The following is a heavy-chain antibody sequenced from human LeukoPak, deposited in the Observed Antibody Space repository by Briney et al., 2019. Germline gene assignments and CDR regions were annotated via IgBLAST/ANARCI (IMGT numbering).Heavy chain of an antibody. CDR2: IYYSGST. D-gene: IGHD2-2*02. V-gene: IGHV4-59*12. CDR3: ASPSYCSSTSCYTEGYDAFDI. J-gene: IGHJ3*02. Sequence: SETLSLTCTVSGGSISSYYWSWIRQPPGKGLEWIGYIYYSGSTNYNPSLKSRVTISVDTSKNQFSLKLSSVTAADTAVYYCASPSYCSSTSCYTEGYDAFDIWGQGTMVTVSS. CDR1: GGSISSYY.